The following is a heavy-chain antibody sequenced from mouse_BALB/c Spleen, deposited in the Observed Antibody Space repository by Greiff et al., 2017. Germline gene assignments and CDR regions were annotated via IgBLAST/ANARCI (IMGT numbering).Heavy chain of an antibody. V-gene: IGHV1-67*01. J-gene: IGHJ3*01. CDR3: ARDYYGSSYGPWFAY. Sequence: QVHVKQSGPELVRPGVSVKISCKGSGYTFTDYAMHWVKQSHAKSLEWIGVISTYSGNTNYNQKFKGKATMTVDKSSSTAYMELARLTSEDSAIYYCARDYYGSSYGPWFAYWGQGTLVTVSA. CDR1: GYTFTDYA. D-gene: IGHD1-1*01. CDR2: ISTYSGNT.